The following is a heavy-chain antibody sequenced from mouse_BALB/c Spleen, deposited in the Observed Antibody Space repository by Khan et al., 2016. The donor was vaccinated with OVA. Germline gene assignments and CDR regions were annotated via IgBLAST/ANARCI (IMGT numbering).Heavy chain of an antibody. D-gene: IGHD1-1*01. V-gene: IGHV5-17*02. J-gene: IGHJ4*01. CDR3: VRYVTPVPYSYAMDY. CDR1: GFSFSTFG. CDR2: ISSGSNTI. Sequence: EVELVESGGGLVQPGGSRKLSCAASGFSFSTFGMHWVRQAPERGLEWVAYISSGSNTIYYADTVKGRFTISRDNPKNTLFLQMTSLRSDDSANYYSVRYVTPVPYSYAMDYWGQGTSVTVAS.